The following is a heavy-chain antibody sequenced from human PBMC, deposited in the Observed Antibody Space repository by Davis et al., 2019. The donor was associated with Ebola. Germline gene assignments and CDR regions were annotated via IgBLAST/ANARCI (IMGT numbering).Heavy chain of an antibody. J-gene: IGHJ4*02. CDR3: ARVSVGYYYDSSGYYTSYYFDY. CDR2: INHSGST. D-gene: IGHD3-22*01. V-gene: IGHV4-34*01. CDR1: GGSFSGYY. Sequence: MPSETLSLTCAVYGGSFSGYYWSWIRQPPGKGLEWIGEINHSGSTNYNPSLKSRVTISVDTSKNQFSLKLSSVTAADTAVYYCARVSVGYYYDSSGYYTSYYFDYWGQGTLVTVSS.